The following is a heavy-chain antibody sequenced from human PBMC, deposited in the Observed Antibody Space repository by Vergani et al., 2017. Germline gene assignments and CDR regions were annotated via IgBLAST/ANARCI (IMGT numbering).Heavy chain of an antibody. V-gene: IGHV4-31*03. CDR3: ARDKTYCSQPSCWDWFGP. J-gene: IGHJ5*02. CDR2: IYYDGST. Sequence: QVQLQESGPGLVKPSQTLSLTCTVSGGSISSGDYYWSWIRQHPGKGLEWIGYIYYDGSTYYKPSLKSRVTISVDTSKNQFSLKVTSVTAADTAVYYCARDKTYCSQPSCWDWFGPWGQGSLVTVSS. CDR1: GGSISSGDYY. D-gene: IGHD2-2*01.